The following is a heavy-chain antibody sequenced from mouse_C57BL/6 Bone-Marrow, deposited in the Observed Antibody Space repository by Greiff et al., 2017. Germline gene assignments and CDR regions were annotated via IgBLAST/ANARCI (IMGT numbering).Heavy chain of an antibody. CDR1: GFTFSSYT. J-gene: IGHJ1*03. V-gene: IGHV5-9*01. CDR3: SRQVTTVLATKYFDV. D-gene: IGHD1-1*01. CDR2: ISGGGGNT. Sequence: EVTLVESGGGLVKPGGSLKLSCAASGFTFSSYTMSWVRQTPEKRLQWVAAISGGGGNTYYPDSVQGRFTIARDNDKNILYLQMSRLRSEDTALYYCSRQVTTVLATKYFDVWGTGSTVTGSS.